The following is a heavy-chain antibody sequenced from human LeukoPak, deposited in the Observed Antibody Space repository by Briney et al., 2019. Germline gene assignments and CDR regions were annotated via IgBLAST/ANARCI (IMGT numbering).Heavy chain of an antibody. Sequence: PGGSLRLSCAASGFTFSSYWMSWVRQAPGKGLEWVANIKQDGSEKYYVDSVKGRFTISRDNAKNSLYLQMNSLRAEDTAVYYCARVPAARDNWFDPWGQGTLVTVSS. CDR2: IKQDGSEK. J-gene: IGHJ5*02. CDR3: ARVPAARDNWFDP. D-gene: IGHD2-2*01. CDR1: GFTFSSYW. V-gene: IGHV3-7*03.